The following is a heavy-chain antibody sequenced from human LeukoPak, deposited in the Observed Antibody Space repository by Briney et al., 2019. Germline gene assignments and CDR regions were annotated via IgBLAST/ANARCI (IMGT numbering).Heavy chain of an antibody. V-gene: IGHV3-23*01. Sequence: GGSLRLSCAASGFTFSSYAMSWVRQAPGKGLEWVSAISGSGGSTYYADSVKGRFTISRDNSKNTLYLQMNSLRAEDTAVYYCARMEGYSSSWYGMDVWGQGTTVTVSS. J-gene: IGHJ6*02. CDR2: ISGSGGST. D-gene: IGHD6-13*01. CDR1: GFTFSSYA. CDR3: ARMEGYSSSWYGMDV.